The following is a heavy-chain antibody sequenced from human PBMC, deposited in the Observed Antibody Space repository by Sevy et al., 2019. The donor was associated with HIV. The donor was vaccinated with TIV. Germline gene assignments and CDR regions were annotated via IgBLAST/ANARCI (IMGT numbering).Heavy chain of an antibody. CDR2: IIPIFGTA. D-gene: IGHD1-20*01. J-gene: IGHJ4*02. Sequence: ASVKASCKASGGTFSSYAISWVRQAPGQGLEWMGGIIPIFGTANYAQKFQGRVTITADESTSTAYMELSSLRSEDTAVYYCARALTGNEGYFDYWGQGTLVTVSS. CDR1: GGTFSSYA. CDR3: ARALTGNEGYFDY. V-gene: IGHV1-69*13.